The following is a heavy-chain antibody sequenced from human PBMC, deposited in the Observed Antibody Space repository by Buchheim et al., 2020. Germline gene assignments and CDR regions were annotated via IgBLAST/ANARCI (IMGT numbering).Heavy chain of an antibody. CDR3: AAQYGSGLKNYYYGMGV. Sequence: QLQLQESGPGLVKPSETLSLTCTVSGGSISSSSYYWGWIRQPPGKGLEWIGSIYYSGSTYYNPSLKSRVTISVDTSKNQFSLKLSSVTAADTAVYYCAAQYGSGLKNYYYGMGVWGQGTT. CDR2: IYYSGST. D-gene: IGHD3-10*01. J-gene: IGHJ6*02. CDR1: GGSISSSSYY. V-gene: IGHV4-39*07.